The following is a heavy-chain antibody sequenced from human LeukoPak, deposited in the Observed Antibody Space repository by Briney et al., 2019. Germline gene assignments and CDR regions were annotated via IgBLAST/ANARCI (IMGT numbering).Heavy chain of an antibody. CDR3: VRDTTPFGYSYDY. D-gene: IGHD5-18*01. CDR1: GFTFSYYW. J-gene: IGHJ4*02. CDR2: VTSDGSST. V-gene: IGHV3-74*01. Sequence: GGSLRLSCAASGFTFSYYWMHWVRQAPGKGLVLVSRVTSDGSSTSYADSVKGRFTISRDNAKNTLYLEMNSLRAEDTAVYYCVRDTTPFGYSYDYWGQGTLVTVSS.